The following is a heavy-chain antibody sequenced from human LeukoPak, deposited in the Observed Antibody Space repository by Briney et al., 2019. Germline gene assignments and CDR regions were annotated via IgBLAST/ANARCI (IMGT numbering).Heavy chain of an antibody. CDR3: AKDLNGYYGSSGLFDY. CDR1: GFTFSSYG. Sequence: GGSLRLSCAASGFTFSSYGMHWVRQAPGKGLEWVAVIWYDGSNKYYADSVKGRFTISRDNSKNTLYLQMNSLRAEDTAVYYCAKDLNGYYGSSGLFDYWGQGTLVTVSS. J-gene: IGHJ4*02. CDR2: IWYDGSNK. D-gene: IGHD3-22*01. V-gene: IGHV3-33*06.